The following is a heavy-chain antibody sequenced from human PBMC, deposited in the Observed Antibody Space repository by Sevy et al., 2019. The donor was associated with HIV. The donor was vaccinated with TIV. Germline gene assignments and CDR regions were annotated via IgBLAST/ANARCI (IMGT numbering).Heavy chain of an antibody. Sequence: GGSPRLSCAASGFTFAKYSMSWVRQAPGKGLEWVSTFSFGCGRINYADSVKGRFTISRDDSKNTLFLQMNSLRAEDTVTYFCAREGCTQPHDYWGQGTLVTVSS. CDR3: AREGCTQPHDY. D-gene: IGHD2-8*01. V-gene: IGHV3-23*01. J-gene: IGHJ4*02. CDR1: GFTFAKYS. CDR2: FSFGCGRI.